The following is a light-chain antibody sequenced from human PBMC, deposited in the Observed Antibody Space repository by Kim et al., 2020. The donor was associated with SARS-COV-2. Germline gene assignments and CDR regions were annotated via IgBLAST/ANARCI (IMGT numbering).Light chain of an antibody. Sequence: DIQMTQSPSSLSASVGDRVTITCRTSQGIRSDLGWYQQRPGKAPKRLIYDASSVQSGVPSRFSGGGFGTEFTLTISSLQPEDFASYYCLQHHSFPLTFGQGTKLEIK. CDR3: LQHHSFPLT. V-gene: IGKV1-17*01. CDR2: DAS. CDR1: QGIRSD. J-gene: IGKJ2*01.